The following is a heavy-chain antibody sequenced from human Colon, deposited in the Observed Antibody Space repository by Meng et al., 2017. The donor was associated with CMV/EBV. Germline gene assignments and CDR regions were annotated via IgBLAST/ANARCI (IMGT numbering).Heavy chain of an antibody. CDR2: TSYDGSSN. CDR3: ARGSTPIDQLMFDAFDV. Sequence: GESLKISCAASRFTFSSYAMHWVRQAPGKGLEWVALTSYDGSSNYYADSVKGRCTISRDNSKNALYVQMNSLRPEDTAVYYCARGSTPIDQLMFDAFDVWGPGTLVTVSS. V-gene: IGHV3-30*04. CDR1: RFTFSSYA. J-gene: IGHJ3*01. D-gene: IGHD2-2*01.